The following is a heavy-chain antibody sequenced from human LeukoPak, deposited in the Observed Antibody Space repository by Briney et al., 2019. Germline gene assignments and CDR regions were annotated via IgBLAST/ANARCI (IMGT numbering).Heavy chain of an antibody. V-gene: IGHV4-59*01. J-gene: IGHJ4*02. Sequence: SETLSLTCTVSGGSISSYYWNWIRQPRGKGPVWIVCISDTGTTKYNPAFKSRVTISVDTSKNQFSLKLTSVTAADTAVYFCATGYYEPFEKWGQGTLVSVSS. CDR1: GGSISSYY. CDR2: ISDTGTT. CDR3: ATGYYEPFEK. D-gene: IGHD3-22*01.